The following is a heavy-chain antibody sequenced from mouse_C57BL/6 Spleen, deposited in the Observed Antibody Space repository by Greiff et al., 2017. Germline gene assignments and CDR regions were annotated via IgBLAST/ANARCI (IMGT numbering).Heavy chain of an antibody. J-gene: IGHJ1*03. V-gene: IGHV1-64*01. D-gene: IGHD2-4*01. CDR1: GYTFTSYW. CDR3: ADYDYDGGYFDV. Sequence: VQLQQPGAELVKPGASVKLSCKASGYTFTSYWMRWVTQRPGQGLEWIGMLHPNSGSTNYNEKFKSKATLTVDKSSSTAYMQLSSLTSEDSAVYYCADYDYDGGYFDVWGTGTTVTVSS. CDR2: LHPNSGST.